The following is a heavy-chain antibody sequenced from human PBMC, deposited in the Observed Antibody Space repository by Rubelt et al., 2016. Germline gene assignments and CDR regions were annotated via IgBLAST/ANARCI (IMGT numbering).Heavy chain of an antibody. CDR2: IKSKTDGGTT. CDR3: TTNLVLRFLEWLLLGGDY. Sequence: MSWVRQAPGKGLEWVGRIKSKTDGGTTDYAAPVKGRFTISRDDSKNTLYLQMNSLKTEDTAVYYCTTNLVLRFLEWLLLGGDYWGQGTLVTVSS. D-gene: IGHD3-3*01. V-gene: IGHV3-15*01. J-gene: IGHJ4*02.